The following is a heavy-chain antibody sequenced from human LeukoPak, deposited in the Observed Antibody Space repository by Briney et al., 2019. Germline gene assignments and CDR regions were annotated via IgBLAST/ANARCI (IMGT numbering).Heavy chain of an antibody. J-gene: IGHJ4*02. CDR3: ARSSRILAASRYDY. V-gene: IGHV4-34*01. D-gene: IGHD6-6*01. CDR1: GGSLSGYF. CDR2: INHSGST. Sequence: SETLSLTCAVYGGSLSGYFWTWIRQPPGQGLEWIGEINHSGSTNYNPSLKSRVTISLDTSKNQFSLVLSSVTAADTAVYYCARSSRILAASRYDYWGQGTLVSVSS.